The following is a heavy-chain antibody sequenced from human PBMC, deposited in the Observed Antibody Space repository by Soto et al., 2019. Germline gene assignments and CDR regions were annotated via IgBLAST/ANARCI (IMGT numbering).Heavy chain of an antibody. CDR1: GYTFTSYG. CDR2: ISAYNGNT. D-gene: IGHD2-15*01. CDR3: VRAFVGAAVVGGVGDFGY. J-gene: IGHJ4*02. Sequence: QVPLVQSGAEVKKPGASVKVSCKASGYTFTSYGISWVRQAPGQGLEWMGWISAYNGNTNYAQKLQGRVTMTTDTFTSRAYMELRRLCCDNTAVYYCVRAFVGAAVVGGVGDFGYWGEGTLVTVSS. V-gene: IGHV1-18*04.